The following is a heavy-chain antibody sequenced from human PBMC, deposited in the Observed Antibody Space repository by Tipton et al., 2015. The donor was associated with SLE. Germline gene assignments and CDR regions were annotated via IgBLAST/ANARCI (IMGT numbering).Heavy chain of an antibody. Sequence: QLVQSGAEVKKPGASVKVSCKASGYTFTGYYMHWVRQAPGQGLEWMGWVSAYNGDTRYAQRLQGRVTMTTDTSTSTAYLELRSLRSDDTAVYYCARVTGNYYDSSGYLARWGQGTQVTVSS. CDR1: GYTFTGYY. J-gene: IGHJ4*02. CDR3: ARVTGNYYDSSGYLAR. V-gene: IGHV1-18*04. D-gene: IGHD3-22*01. CDR2: VSAYNGDT.